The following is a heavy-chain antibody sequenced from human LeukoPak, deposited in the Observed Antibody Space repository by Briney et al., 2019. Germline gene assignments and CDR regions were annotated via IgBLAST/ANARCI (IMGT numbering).Heavy chain of an antibody. CDR1: GFTFGGYW. CDR3: ARDKIVGPTTLDY. Sequence: PGGSLRLSCAASGFTFGGYWMSWVRQTPEKGLEWVANIKQDGYEKYYVDSVKGRFTISRDNAKNSLYLQMNSLRADDTAIYYCARDKIVGPTTLDYWGQGTLVTV. D-gene: IGHD1-26*01. J-gene: IGHJ4*02. CDR2: IKQDGYEK. V-gene: IGHV3-7*01.